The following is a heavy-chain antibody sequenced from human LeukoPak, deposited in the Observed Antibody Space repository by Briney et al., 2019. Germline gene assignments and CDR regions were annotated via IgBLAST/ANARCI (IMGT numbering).Heavy chain of an antibody. CDR2: ISSNGGST. J-gene: IGHJ4*02. V-gene: IGHV3-64D*09. CDR3: VKGWIQLWLGYFDY. D-gene: IGHD5-18*01. Sequence: PGGSLRLSCSASGFTFSSYAMHWVRQAPGKGLEYVSAISSNGGSTYYADSVKGRFTISRDNSKNTLYLQISSLRAEDTAVYYCVKGWIQLWLGYFDYWGQGTLVTVSS. CDR1: GFTFSSYA.